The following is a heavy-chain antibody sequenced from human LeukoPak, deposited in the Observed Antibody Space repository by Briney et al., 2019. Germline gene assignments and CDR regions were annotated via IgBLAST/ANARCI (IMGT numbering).Heavy chain of an antibody. Sequence: VASVKVSCKASGYTFTAYYMHWVRQAPGQGLEWMGWINPNSGGTNSSQKFQDRVTLTRDTSISTAYVELSSLRSDDTAVYYCARAYGSGSSYHPDYWGQGTLVTVSS. D-gene: IGHD3-10*01. J-gene: IGHJ4*02. CDR3: ARAYGSGSSYHPDY. CDR2: INPNSGGT. V-gene: IGHV1-2*02. CDR1: GYTFTAYY.